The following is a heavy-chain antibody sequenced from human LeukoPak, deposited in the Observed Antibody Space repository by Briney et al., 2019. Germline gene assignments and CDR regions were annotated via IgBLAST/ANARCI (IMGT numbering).Heavy chain of an antibody. CDR1: GFTFSTFA. Sequence: GGSLRLSCAASGFTFSTFAMSWVRQAPGKGLEWVAVISYDGSNEYYADSVKGRFTISRDNSKNTLYLQMSSLRAEDTAVYYCAKEFNRGLPDYWGQGTLVTVPS. V-gene: IGHV3-30*18. CDR2: ISYDGSNE. J-gene: IGHJ4*02. CDR3: AKEFNRGLPDY. D-gene: IGHD2-21*01.